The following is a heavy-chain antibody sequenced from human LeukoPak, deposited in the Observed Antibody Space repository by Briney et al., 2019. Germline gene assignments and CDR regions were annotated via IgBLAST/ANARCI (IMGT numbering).Heavy chain of an antibody. J-gene: IGHJ4*02. Sequence: PSATLSLTCAVYGGSFSTYYWSWIRQPPGKGLEWIGEINHSGSTNYNPSLKSRVTISVDTSKNQFSLKLSSVTAADTAVYYCARGGFYCGGDCYVDYWGQGTLVTVSS. CDR3: ARGGFYCGGDCYVDY. D-gene: IGHD2-21*02. CDR2: INHSGST. V-gene: IGHV4-34*01. CDR1: GGSFSTYY.